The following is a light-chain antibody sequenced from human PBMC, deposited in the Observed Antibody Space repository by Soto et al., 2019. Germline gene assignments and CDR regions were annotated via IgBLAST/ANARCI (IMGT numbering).Light chain of an antibody. CDR2: GAS. V-gene: IGKV1-9*01. CDR1: QGIANF. CDR3: QQLNSFPIP. J-gene: IGKJ3*01. Sequence: IQLTQSPSSLSASVGDRVTISCRASQGIANFLAWYQQKPGKAPKLLIYGASTLQSEVPSRFSGSGSGTDFTLTISRLQPEDFATYDCQQLNSFPIPFGPGTKVDIK.